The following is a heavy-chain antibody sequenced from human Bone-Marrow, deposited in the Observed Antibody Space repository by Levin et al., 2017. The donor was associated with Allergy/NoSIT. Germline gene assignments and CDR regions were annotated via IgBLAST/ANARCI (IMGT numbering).Heavy chain of an antibody. V-gene: IGHV3-9*01. CDR1: GFTFDDYA. D-gene: IGHD1-7*01. Sequence: PGGSLRLSCAASGFTFDDYAMHWVRQAPGKGLEWVSGISWNSGSIGYADSVKGRFTISRDNAKNSLYLQMNSLRAEDTALYYCAKYLELTGAVWGQGTLVTVSS. CDR3: AKYLELTGAV. J-gene: IGHJ4*02. CDR2: ISWNSGSI.